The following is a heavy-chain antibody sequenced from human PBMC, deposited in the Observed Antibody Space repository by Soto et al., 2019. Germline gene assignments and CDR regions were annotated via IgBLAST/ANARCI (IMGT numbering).Heavy chain of an antibody. CDR3: ARVSQYYDFWSGYDAFDI. J-gene: IGHJ3*02. V-gene: IGHV3-7*01. CDR1: GFTFSSYW. Sequence: GGSLRLSCAASGFTFSSYWMSWVRQAPGKGLEWVANIKQDGSEKYYVDSVKGRFTISRDNAKNSLYLQMNSLRAEDTAVYCCARVSQYYDFWSGYDAFDIWGQGTMVTVSS. CDR2: IKQDGSEK. D-gene: IGHD3-3*01.